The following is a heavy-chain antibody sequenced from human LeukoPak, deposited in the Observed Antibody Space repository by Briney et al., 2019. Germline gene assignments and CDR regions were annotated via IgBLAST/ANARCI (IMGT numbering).Heavy chain of an antibody. CDR1: GYTFTSYG. J-gene: IGHJ4*02. CDR3: ARDRGYDYVWGSSPSGY. Sequence: ASVKVSCKASGYTFTSYGISWVRQAPGQGLEWMGWISAYNGNTNYAQKLQGRVTMTTDTSTSTAYMELRSLRSDDTAVYYCARDRGYDYVWGSSPSGYWGQGTLVTVSS. CDR2: ISAYNGNT. D-gene: IGHD3-16*01. V-gene: IGHV1-18*01.